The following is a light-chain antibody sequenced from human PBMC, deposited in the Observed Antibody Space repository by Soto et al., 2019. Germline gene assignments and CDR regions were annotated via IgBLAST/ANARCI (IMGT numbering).Light chain of an antibody. J-gene: IGKJ1*01. CDR1: QTVSTW. V-gene: IGKV1-5*01. CDR3: QQVFNYPWT. Sequence: DIQMTQSPSTLSASVGDRVAITCRASQTVSTWLAWYQQKPGTAPRLLIYGASSLNSGVPSRFSGRGSGTEFTLIISSVQPDDFATYYCQQVFNYPWTFGQGTKVEI. CDR2: GAS.